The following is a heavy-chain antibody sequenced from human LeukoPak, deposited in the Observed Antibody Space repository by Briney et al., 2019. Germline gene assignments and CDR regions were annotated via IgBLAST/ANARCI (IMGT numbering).Heavy chain of an antibody. D-gene: IGHD1-26*01. V-gene: IGHV4-39*01. CDR2: IYYSGST. Sequence: PSETLSLTCTVSGGSISSSTYYWGWIRQPPGKGLEWIGSIYYSGSTNYNPSLESRVTISIDTSKNQFSLKLSSVTAADTAVYYCARHQWVPAFDIWGQGTMVTVSS. J-gene: IGHJ3*02. CDR1: GGSISSSTYY. CDR3: ARHQWVPAFDI.